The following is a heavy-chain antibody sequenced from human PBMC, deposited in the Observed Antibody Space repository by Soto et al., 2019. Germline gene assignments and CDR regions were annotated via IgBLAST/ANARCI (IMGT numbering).Heavy chain of an antibody. Sequence: ASVKVSCKASGYTFTGYYMHWVRQAPGQGLEWMGWINPNSGGTNYAQKFQGRVTMTRDTSISTAYMELSRLRSDDTAVYYCARDPRLVVVELEYGMDVWGQGTTVTVSS. CDR3: ARDPRLVVVELEYGMDV. CDR2: INPNSGGT. J-gene: IGHJ6*02. D-gene: IGHD3-22*01. CDR1: GYTFTGYY. V-gene: IGHV1-2*02.